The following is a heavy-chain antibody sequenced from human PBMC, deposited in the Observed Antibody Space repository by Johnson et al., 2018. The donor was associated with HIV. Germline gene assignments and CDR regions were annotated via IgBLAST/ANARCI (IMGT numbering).Heavy chain of an antibody. CDR2: ISGGST. CDR3: ARGGRGHDAFDI. CDR1: GFTVSSNE. J-gene: IGHJ3*02. Sequence: VQLVESRGVLVQPGGSLRLSCAASGFTVSSNEMSWVRQAPGKGLEWVSSISGGSTYYADSRKGRFTISRDNSKNTLHLQMNSLGAEDTAVYYCARGGRGHDAFDIWGQGTMVTVSS. V-gene: IGHV3-38-3*01.